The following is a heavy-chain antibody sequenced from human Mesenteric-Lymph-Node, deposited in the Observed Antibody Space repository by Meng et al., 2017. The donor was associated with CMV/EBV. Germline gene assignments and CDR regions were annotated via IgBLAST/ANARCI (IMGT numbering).Heavy chain of an antibody. CDR3: AREGRYYGSGSEH. CDR1: GYTFTNYA. Sequence: KASGYTFTNYAMHWERQAPGQSLEWMGWLNGDNGDTKYSQKFQGRVTITRDTSANTAYMELSSLRSEDTAVYYCAREGRYYGSGSEHWGQGTLVTVSS. V-gene: IGHV1-3*01. CDR2: LNGDNGDT. J-gene: IGHJ4*02. D-gene: IGHD3-10*01.